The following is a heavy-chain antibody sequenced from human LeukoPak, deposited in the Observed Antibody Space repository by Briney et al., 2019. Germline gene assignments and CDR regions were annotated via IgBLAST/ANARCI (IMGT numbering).Heavy chain of an antibody. CDR1: GLTFSSHA. D-gene: IGHD4-11*01. J-gene: IGHJ4*02. V-gene: IGHV3-23*01. Sequence: PGGSLRLSCAASGLTFSSHAMSWVRQAPGMGLEWVAAISRSGTNTYYVDSVKGRFTISRDSSKNTLHLQMDSLRAEDTAVYYCAKDWPVSGDHYSPFDYWGQETLVTVSS. CDR2: ISRSGTNT. CDR3: AKDWPVSGDHYSPFDY.